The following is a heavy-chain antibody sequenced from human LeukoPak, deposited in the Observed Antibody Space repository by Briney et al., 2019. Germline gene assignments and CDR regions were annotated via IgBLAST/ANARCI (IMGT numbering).Heavy chain of an antibody. V-gene: IGHV4-34*01. Sequence: TSETLSLTCAVYGGSFSGYYWSWIRQPPGKGLEWIGEINHSGSTNYNPSLKSRVTISVDTSKNQFSLKLSSVTAADTAVYYCARDDILTGYAGGFDYWGQGTLVTVSS. J-gene: IGHJ4*02. CDR3: ARDDILTGYAGGFDY. CDR2: INHSGST. CDR1: GGSFSGYY. D-gene: IGHD3-9*01.